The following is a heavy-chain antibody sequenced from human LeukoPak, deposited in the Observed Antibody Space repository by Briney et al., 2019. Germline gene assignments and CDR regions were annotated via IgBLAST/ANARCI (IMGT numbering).Heavy chain of an antibody. J-gene: IGHJ2*01. D-gene: IGHD5-12*01. CDR3: ARKTRGYSGYNYWYFDL. CDR1: GGSISSSNW. V-gene: IGHV4-4*02. CDR2: IYHSRST. Sequence: SGTLSLTCAVSGGSISSSNWWSWVRQPPGKGLEWIGEIYHSRSTNYSPSLKSRVTISVDTSKNQLSLKLNSVTAADTAVYYCARKTRGYSGYNYWYFDLWGRGTLVTVSS.